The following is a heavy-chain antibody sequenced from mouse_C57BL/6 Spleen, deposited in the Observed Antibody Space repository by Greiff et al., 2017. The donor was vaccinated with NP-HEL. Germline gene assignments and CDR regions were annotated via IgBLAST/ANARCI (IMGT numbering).Heavy chain of an antibody. CDR1: GFNINDDY. V-gene: IGHV14-4*01. Sequence: EVQLQQSGAELVRPGASVKLSCTASGFNINDDYMHWVKQRPEQGLEWIGWIDPENGDTEYASKFQGKATITADTSSNTAYLQLSSLTSEDTAVYYCTTGGYSPAMDCWGQGTSVTVSS. J-gene: IGHJ4*01. D-gene: IGHD2-3*01. CDR2: IDPENGDT. CDR3: TTGGYSPAMDC.